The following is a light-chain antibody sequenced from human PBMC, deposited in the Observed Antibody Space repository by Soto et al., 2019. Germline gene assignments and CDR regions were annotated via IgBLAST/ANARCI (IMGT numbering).Light chain of an antibody. Sequence: DIQMTQSPSILSASVGDRVTITCRASQSISNWLAWYQQKPGKAPKLLIYRASSLESGVPSRYSGSGSGTEFTLTISSLQPDDFATYYCQQYSSYPWTFGQGTKVEIK. CDR1: QSISNW. J-gene: IGKJ1*01. CDR3: QQYSSYPWT. CDR2: RAS. V-gene: IGKV1-5*03.